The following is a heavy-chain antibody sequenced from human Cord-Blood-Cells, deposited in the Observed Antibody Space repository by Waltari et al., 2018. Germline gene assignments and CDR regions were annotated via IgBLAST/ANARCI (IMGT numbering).Heavy chain of an antibody. CDR1: GFTFSSYA. D-gene: IGHD3-10*01. Sequence: QVQLVESGGGVVQPGRSLRLSCAASGFTFSSYAMHWVRQAPGKGLEWVAVISYEGSNKYYADAVKGRFTISRDKSKNTLYLQMNSLRAEDTAVYYCARDRSLYGSGMGGDYWGQGTLVTVSS. CDR3: ARDRSLYGSGMGGDY. CDR2: ISYEGSNK. J-gene: IGHJ4*02. V-gene: IGHV3-30-3*01.